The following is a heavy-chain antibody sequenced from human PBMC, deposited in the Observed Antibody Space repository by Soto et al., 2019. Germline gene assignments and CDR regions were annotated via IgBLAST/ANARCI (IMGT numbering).Heavy chain of an antibody. V-gene: IGHV4-30-2*01. J-gene: IGHJ4*02. CDR2: IYHSGST. CDR1: GGSISSGGYS. CDR3: AREDYDLYYFDY. D-gene: IGHD3-3*01. Sequence: QLQLQESGSGLVKPSQTLSLTCAVSGGSISSGGYSWSWIRQPPGKGLEWIGYIYHSGSTYYNPSPTSRGTISVDRSKNQFSLKLSSVTAADTAVYYCAREDYDLYYFDYWGQGTLVTVSS.